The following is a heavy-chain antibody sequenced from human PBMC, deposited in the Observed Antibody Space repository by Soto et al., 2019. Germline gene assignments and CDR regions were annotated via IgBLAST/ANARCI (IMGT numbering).Heavy chain of an antibody. CDR1: GFTFSSYG. CDR3: AKDGSGSYYYYGMDV. Sequence: GGSLRVSCAASGFTFSSYGMHWVRQSPGKGLEWVAVISYDGSNKYYADSVKGRFTISRDNSKNTLYLQMNSLRAEDTAVYYCAKDGSGSYYYYGMDVWGQGTTVTVS. J-gene: IGHJ6*02. CDR2: ISYDGSNK. V-gene: IGHV3-30*18. D-gene: IGHD1-26*01.